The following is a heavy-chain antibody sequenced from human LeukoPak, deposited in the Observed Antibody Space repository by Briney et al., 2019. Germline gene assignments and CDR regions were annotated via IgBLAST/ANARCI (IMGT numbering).Heavy chain of an antibody. CDR3: ARASKSGVVVVSIDN. CDR1: GFTVSSNY. D-gene: IGHD2-15*01. J-gene: IGHJ4*02. CDR2: IYSGGSA. Sequence: PGGSLRLSCAASGFTVSSNYMSWVRQAPGKGLEWVSVIYSGGSAYYADSVKGRFTISRDNSKNTLYLQMNSLRAEDTAVYYCARASKSGVVVVSIDNWGQGTLVTVSS. V-gene: IGHV3-53*01.